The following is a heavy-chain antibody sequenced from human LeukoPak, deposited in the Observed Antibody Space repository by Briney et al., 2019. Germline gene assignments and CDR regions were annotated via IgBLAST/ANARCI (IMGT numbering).Heavy chain of an antibody. CDR1: GYSISSGYY. V-gene: IGHV4-38-2*02. J-gene: IGHJ3*02. CDR3: ARERYFDWNASGGDAFDI. Sequence: SETLSLTCTVSGYSISSGYYWGWIRQPPGKGLEWIGSIYHSGRTFYNPSLKSRVTISVDTSKNQFSLKLSSVTTADTAVYYCARERYFDWNASGGDAFDIWGQGTMVTVSS. D-gene: IGHD3-9*01. CDR2: IYHSGRT.